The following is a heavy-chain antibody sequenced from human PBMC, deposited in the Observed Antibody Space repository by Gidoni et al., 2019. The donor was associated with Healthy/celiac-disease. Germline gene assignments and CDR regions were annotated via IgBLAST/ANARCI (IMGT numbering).Heavy chain of an antibody. V-gene: IGHV3-30-3*01. Sequence: SSYAMHWVRQAPGKGLEWVAVISYDGSNKYYADSVKGRFTISRDNSKNTLYLQMNSLRAEDTAVYYCARDGPRIYYDSSGYSVYYGMDVWGQGTTVTVSS. D-gene: IGHD3-22*01. CDR2: ISYDGSNK. CDR3: ARDGPRIYYDSSGYSVYYGMDV. J-gene: IGHJ6*02. CDR1: SSYA.